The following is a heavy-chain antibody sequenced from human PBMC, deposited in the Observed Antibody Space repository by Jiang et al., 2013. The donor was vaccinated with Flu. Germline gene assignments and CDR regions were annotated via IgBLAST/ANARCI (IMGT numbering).Heavy chain of an antibody. D-gene: IGHD2-15*01. CDR2: MNPNSGNT. J-gene: IGHJ4*02. CDR1: GYTFTSYD. CDR3: ARVARGYCSGGSCPKYDY. V-gene: IGHV1-8*01. Sequence: GAEVKKPGASVKVSCKASGYTFTSYDINWVRQATGQGLEWMGWMNPNSGNTGYAQKFQGRVTMTRNTSISTAYMELSSLRSEDTAVYYCARVARGYCSGGSCPKYDYWGQGTLVHRL.